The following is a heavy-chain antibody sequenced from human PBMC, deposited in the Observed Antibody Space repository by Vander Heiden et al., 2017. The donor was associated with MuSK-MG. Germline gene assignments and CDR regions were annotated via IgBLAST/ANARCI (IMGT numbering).Heavy chain of an antibody. J-gene: IGHJ6*03. V-gene: IGHV3-49*04. CDR2: IRSDSYGGTT. CDR3: TRNPGFPIGLFYYMDV. CDR1: GFDFGDYA. Sequence: EVQLVESGGDLVQPGRSLRLSCTSSGFDFGDYAVSWVRQAPGKGLEWVAFIRSDSYGGTTEYAASVKGRFTISRDDPKGVASLQMNSLKTEDTGIYFCTRNPGFPIGLFYYMDVWGKGTKGAVSS.